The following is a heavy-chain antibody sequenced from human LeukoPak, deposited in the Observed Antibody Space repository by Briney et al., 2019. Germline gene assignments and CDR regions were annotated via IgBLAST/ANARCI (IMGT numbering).Heavy chain of an antibody. CDR2: MNPNSGNT. Sequence: GASVKVSCKASGYTFTSYDINWARQATGQGLEWMGWMNPNSGNTGYAQKFQGRVTITRNTSISTAYMELSSLRSEDTAVYYCASSRTNYCGGDCPYDAFDIWGQGTMVTVSS. CDR1: GYTFTSYD. D-gene: IGHD2-21*01. CDR3: ASSRTNYCGGDCPYDAFDI. J-gene: IGHJ3*02. V-gene: IGHV1-8*03.